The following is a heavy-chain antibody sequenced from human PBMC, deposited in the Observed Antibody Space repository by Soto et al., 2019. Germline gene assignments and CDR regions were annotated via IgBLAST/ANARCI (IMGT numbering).Heavy chain of an antibody. CDR1: GFTFSSYA. J-gene: IGHJ4*02. V-gene: IGHV3-23*01. Sequence: PGGSLRLSCAASGFTFSSYAMSWVRQAPGKGLEWVSAISGSGGSTYYADSVKGRFTISRDNSKNTLYLQMNSLRAEDTAVYYCAKSRGLKYYDSSGSYSDYWGQGTLVTVSS. CDR2: ISGSGGST. D-gene: IGHD3-22*01. CDR3: AKSRGLKYYDSSGSYSDY.